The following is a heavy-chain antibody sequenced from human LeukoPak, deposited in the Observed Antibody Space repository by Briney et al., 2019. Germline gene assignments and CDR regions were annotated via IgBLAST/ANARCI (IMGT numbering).Heavy chain of an antibody. Sequence: ASVQVSCKASGYTFTSYDINWVRQATGQGLEWMGWMNPNSGNTGYAQKFQGRVTITRNTSISTAYMELSSLRSEDTAVYYCARVSGYYDFWSGYFYYYYYYMDVWGKGTTVTVSS. CDR2: MNPNSGNT. CDR1: GYTFTSYD. CDR3: ARVSGYYDFWSGYFYYYYYYMDV. J-gene: IGHJ6*03. D-gene: IGHD3-3*01. V-gene: IGHV1-8*03.